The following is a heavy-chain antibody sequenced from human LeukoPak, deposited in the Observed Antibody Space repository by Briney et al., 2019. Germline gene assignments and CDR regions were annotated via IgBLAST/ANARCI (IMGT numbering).Heavy chain of an antibody. D-gene: IGHD3-10*01. CDR1: RFTFSSYA. CDR3: ARDYNC. CDR2: VSGNGAGT. J-gene: IGHJ4*02. V-gene: IGHV3-23*01. Sequence: GGSLRLSCAASRFTFSSYAMSWVRQAPGKGLEWVSGVSGNGAGTYYADSVKGRFTISRDNFKNMLYLQMNSLRAEDTAVYYCARDYNCWGQGTLVTVSS.